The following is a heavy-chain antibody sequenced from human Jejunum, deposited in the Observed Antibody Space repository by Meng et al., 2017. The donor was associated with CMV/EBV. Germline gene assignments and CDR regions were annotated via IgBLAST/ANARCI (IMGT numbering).Heavy chain of an antibody. CDR1: FTFDDYA. Sequence: FTFDDYAMHLVRQAPGKGLEWVSGISWNSGKIDYADSVKGRFTISRDNAKSSLYLQVNSLKPEDTAFYYCTKSLSPYDFWSGADSWGQGTLVTVSS. D-gene: IGHD3-3*01. V-gene: IGHV3-9*01. J-gene: IGHJ5*01. CDR2: ISWNSGKI. CDR3: TKSLSPYDFWSGADS.